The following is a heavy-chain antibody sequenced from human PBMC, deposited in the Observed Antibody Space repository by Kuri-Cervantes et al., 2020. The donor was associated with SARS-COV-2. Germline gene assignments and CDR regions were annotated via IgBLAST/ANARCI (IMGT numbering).Heavy chain of an antibody. V-gene: IGHV4-59*11. CDR3: ASGSAPAAIYYYYYMDV. D-gene: IGHD2-2*01. CDR1: GGSISSHY. J-gene: IGHJ6*03. Sequence: GSLRLSCTASGGSISSHYWSWIRQPPGKGLEWIGYIYYSGSTNYNPSLKSRVTISVDTSKNQFSLKLSSVTAADTAVYYCASGSAPAAIYYYYYMDVWGKGTTVTVSS. CDR2: IYYSGST.